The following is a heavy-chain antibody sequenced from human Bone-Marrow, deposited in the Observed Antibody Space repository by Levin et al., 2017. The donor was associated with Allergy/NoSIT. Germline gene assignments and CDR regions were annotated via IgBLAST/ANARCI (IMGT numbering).Heavy chain of an antibody. D-gene: IGHD4-17*01. V-gene: IGHV3-23*01. CDR2: LDGSSGKT. J-gene: IGHJ6*03. CDR1: CFIFADYA. Sequence: PGASLPLSFPLSCFIFADYAMNWVRQAPGRGLEWVSSLDGSSGKTHYADAVKGRFTISREYSKHTLFLQMNSLRVEDTARYYCAKAGTTVMLDYSYLDVWGEGTAVTVSS. CDR3: AKAGTTVMLDYSYLDV.